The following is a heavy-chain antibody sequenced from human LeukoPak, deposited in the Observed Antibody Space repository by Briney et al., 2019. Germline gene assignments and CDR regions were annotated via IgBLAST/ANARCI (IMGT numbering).Heavy chain of an antibody. D-gene: IGHD2-8*01. V-gene: IGHV4-59*01. Sequence: PSETLSLTCTVSGASISSYYWSWIRQPPGKGLEWIGYVYYSGSTNYNPSLKSRVTISVDTSKNQFSLNLSSVTAADTAVYYCAKMGDYWGQGTLVTVSS. J-gene: IGHJ4*01. CDR2: VYYSGST. CDR1: GASISSYY. CDR3: AKMGDY.